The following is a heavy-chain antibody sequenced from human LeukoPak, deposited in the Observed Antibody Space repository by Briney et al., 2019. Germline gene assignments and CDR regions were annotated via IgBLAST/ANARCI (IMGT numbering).Heavy chain of an antibody. CDR3: AKDLSVLWFGESS. V-gene: IGHV3-23*01. CDR1: GFTFSSYA. D-gene: IGHD3-10*01. CDR2: RSCSGDST. Sequence: GSLRLSCAASGFTFSSYAMSWVRQAPGKGLEWVSARSCSGDSTYSADSVKGRYTRSKDNSKNPLYLQMNSLRAEDTAVYYCAKDLSVLWFGESSWGQGTLVTVPS. J-gene: IGHJ4*02.